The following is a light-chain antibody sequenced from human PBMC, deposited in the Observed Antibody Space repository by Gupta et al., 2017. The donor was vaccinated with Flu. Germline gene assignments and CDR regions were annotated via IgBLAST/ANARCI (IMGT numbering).Light chain of an antibody. Sequence: SLGERATINCKSSQSVLYTSNNKNYLAWYQQRPGQPPKLLIYWASTRESGVPDRFSGTGSGTDFTLTISSLQAEDAAVYYCQQDYDSPLTFGGGTKVEIK. V-gene: IGKV4-1*01. CDR2: WAS. CDR1: QSVLYTSNNKNY. J-gene: IGKJ4*01. CDR3: QQDYDSPLT.